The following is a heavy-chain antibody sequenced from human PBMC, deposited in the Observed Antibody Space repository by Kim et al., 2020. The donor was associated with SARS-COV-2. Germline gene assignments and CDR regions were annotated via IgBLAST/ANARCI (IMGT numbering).Heavy chain of an antibody. V-gene: IGHV4-39*01. Sequence: NPSLKSRVTISVDTSKNQFSLKLSSVTAADTAVYYCARAHYDSSGYAVRYWGQGTLVTVSS. D-gene: IGHD3-22*01. CDR3: ARAHYDSSGYAVRY. J-gene: IGHJ4*02.